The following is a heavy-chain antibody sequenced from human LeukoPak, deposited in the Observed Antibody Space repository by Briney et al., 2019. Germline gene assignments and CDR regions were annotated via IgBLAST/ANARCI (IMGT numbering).Heavy chain of an antibody. Sequence: PSETLSLTCTVSGYSISSGYYWGWIRQPPGKGLEWIGSIYHSGSTYYNPSLKGRVTISVDTSKNQFSLKLSSVTAADTAVYYCARGVSEYYYYYYIDVWGKGTTVTFSS. V-gene: IGHV4-38-2*02. CDR2: IYHSGST. CDR1: GYSISSGYY. CDR3: ARGVSEYYYYYYIDV. J-gene: IGHJ6*03.